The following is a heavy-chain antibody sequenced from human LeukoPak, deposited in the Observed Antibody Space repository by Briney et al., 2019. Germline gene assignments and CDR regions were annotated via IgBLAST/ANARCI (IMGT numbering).Heavy chain of an antibody. D-gene: IGHD6-19*01. CDR1: GFTFSYHD. J-gene: IGHJ6*03. CDR3: ARAGIVVTGILHYYYYMDV. V-gene: IGHV3-13*01. CDR2: IGIAGDT. Sequence: PGGSLRVSCVASGFTFSYHDRHWVRPTQGKGLEWGSAIGIAGDTYYSGSVKGRFTISRDNAKKSLYLQMDSLTAGDTAVYHCARAGIVVTGILHYYYYMDVWGKGTTVTVSS.